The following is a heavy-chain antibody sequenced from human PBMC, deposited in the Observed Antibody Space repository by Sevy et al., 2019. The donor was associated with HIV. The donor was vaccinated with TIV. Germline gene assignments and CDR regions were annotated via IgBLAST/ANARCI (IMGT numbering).Heavy chain of an antibody. J-gene: IGHJ4*02. Sequence: GGSLRLSCAASGFTFSNYAMSWVRQAPKKGLEWVSTISASGGTTYYADSVKGRFIISRDNSKNTLYLQMNTLRAEDTAVYYCANQGHSSGWYYFDYWGQGTLVTVSS. V-gene: IGHV3-23*01. CDR1: GFTFSNYA. CDR2: ISASGGTT. D-gene: IGHD6-19*01. CDR3: ANQGHSSGWYYFDY.